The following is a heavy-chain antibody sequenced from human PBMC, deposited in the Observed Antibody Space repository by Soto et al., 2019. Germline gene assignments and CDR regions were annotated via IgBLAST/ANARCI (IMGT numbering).Heavy chain of an antibody. J-gene: IGHJ6*03. V-gene: IGHV1-46*03. CDR2: INPSGGST. CDR1: GYTFTNYY. CDR3: AREDVLRFLERYYYYMDV. Sequence: ASVKGSCKASGYTFTNYYMHWVRQAPGQGLEWLGIINPSGGSTNYAQKFQGRITMTRDTSTSTVYMELSSLRSEDAAVYYCAREDVLRFLERYYYYMDVWGKGTTVTVSS. D-gene: IGHD3-3*01.